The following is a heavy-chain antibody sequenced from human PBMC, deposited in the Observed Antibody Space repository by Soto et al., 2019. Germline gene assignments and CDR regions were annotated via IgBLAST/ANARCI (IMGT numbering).Heavy chain of an antibody. D-gene: IGHD7-27*01. CDR1: GDSISNLDYF. V-gene: IGHV4-30-4*01. CDR3: ARGRYCLTGRCFPNWLES. Sequence: SETLSLTCSVSGDSISNLDYFWAWIRQPPGQALEYMGYIYKSATTYYNPSFESRVAISVDTSKSQFSLNVTSVTAADTAVSLCARGRYCLTGRCFPNWLESWGQGALVTVSS. J-gene: IGHJ5*01. CDR2: IYKSATT.